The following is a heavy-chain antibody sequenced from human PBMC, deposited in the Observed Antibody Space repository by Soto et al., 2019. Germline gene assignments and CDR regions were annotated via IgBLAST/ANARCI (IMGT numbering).Heavy chain of an antibody. Sequence: QLQLQESGPGLVKPSETLSLTCTVSGGSISSSSYYWGWIRQPPGKGLEWIGSIYYSGSTCYNPSLKNPLTISVYTSKNRSSLELSPVTAANTGVYYCAGSTMTIFGVVIIHYFDYCGQGTLVTVSS. J-gene: IGHJ4*02. CDR1: GGSISSSSYY. D-gene: IGHD3-3*01. CDR3: AGSTMTIFGVVIIHYFDY. V-gene: IGHV4-39*01. CDR2: IYYSGST.